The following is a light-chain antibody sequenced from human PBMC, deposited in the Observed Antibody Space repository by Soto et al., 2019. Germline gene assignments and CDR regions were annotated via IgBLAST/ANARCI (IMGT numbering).Light chain of an antibody. CDR1: VGDYNF. CDR2: DVT. V-gene: IGLV2-8*01. CDR3: SAYAGSDNWV. J-gene: IGLJ3*02. Sequence: QSALTQPPSASGSPGQSVTISCVGDYNFVSWYQQHPGKAPKLMIYDVTKRPSGVPDRFSGSKSGTTASLSVSGLQADDEADYYCSAYAGSDNWVFGGGTQLTVL.